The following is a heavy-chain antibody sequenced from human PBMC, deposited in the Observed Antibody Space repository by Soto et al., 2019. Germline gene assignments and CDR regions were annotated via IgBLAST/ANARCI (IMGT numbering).Heavy chain of an antibody. V-gene: IGHV1-2*04. J-gene: IGHJ6*02. CDR3: ARDLYGDYVSGYYGMDV. Sequence: GASVKVSCKASGYTFTGYYMHWARQAPGQGLEWIGWINPNSGGTNYAQKFQGWVTMTRDTSISTAYMELSRLRSDDTAVYYCARDLYGDYVSGYYGMDVWGQGTTVTVSS. CDR1: GYTFTGYY. D-gene: IGHD4-17*01. CDR2: INPNSGGT.